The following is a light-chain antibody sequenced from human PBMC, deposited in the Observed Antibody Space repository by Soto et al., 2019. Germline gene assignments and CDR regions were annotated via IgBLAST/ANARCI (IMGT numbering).Light chain of an antibody. CDR3: QQRSNGPPT. Sequence: EIVLTQSPATLSLSPGERATLSCRASQSVSSYLAWYQQKPGQAPRLLIYDASNRATGILPSFSGSGFGTDFTLPISSLEPEDFAVYYCQQRSNGPPTFGQGTKVDIK. CDR1: QSVSSY. J-gene: IGKJ1*01. V-gene: IGKV3-11*01. CDR2: DAS.